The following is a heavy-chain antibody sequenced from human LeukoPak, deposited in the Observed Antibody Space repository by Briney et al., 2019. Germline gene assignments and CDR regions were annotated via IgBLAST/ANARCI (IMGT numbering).Heavy chain of an antibody. CDR3: TTNLGITMIRGVFVF. CDR2: IKSRSDAGTT. V-gene: IGHV3-15*01. J-gene: IGHJ4*02. Sequence: GGSLRLSCAASGFTFSNAWMTWVRQAPGKGLEWVGRIKSRSDAGTTDYAAPVKGRFTISRDDSKNTLYLQMNSLKTEDTAVYYCTTNLGITMIRGVFVFWGQGTLVTVSS. CDR1: GFTFSNAW. D-gene: IGHD3-10*01.